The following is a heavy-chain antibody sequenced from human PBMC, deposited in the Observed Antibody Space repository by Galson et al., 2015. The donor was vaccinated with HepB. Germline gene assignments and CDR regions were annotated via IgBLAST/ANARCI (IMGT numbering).Heavy chain of an antibody. Sequence: SVKVSCKVSGYTLTELSMHWVRQAPGKGLEWMGGFDPEDGETIYAQKFQGRVTMTEDTSTDTAYMELSSLRSEDTAVYYCATPNDFWSGFQIWSSWFDPWGQGTLVTVSS. CDR1: GYTLTELS. CDR2: FDPEDGET. CDR3: ATPNDFWSGFQIWSSWFDP. V-gene: IGHV1-24*01. J-gene: IGHJ5*02. D-gene: IGHD3-3*01.